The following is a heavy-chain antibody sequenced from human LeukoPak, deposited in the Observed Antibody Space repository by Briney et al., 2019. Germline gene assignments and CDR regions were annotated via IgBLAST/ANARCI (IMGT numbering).Heavy chain of an antibody. J-gene: IGHJ5*02. CDR3: ARGGGDTNWFDP. Sequence: SETLSLTCTVSGGSISSSSYYWGWIRQPPGKGLEWIGSIYYSGSTYYNPSLKSRVTISVDTSKNQFSLKLSSVTAADTAVYYCARGGGDTNWFDPWGQGTLVTVSS. V-gene: IGHV4-39*07. CDR1: GGSISSSSYY. D-gene: IGHD3-16*01. CDR2: IYYSGST.